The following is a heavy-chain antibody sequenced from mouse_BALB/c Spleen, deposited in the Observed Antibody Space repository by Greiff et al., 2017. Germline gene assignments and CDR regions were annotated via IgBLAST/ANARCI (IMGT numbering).Heavy chain of an antibody. V-gene: IGHV1-9*01. CDR1: GYTFSSYW. Sequence: QVQLQQSGAELMKPGASVKISCKATGYTFSSYWIEWVKQRPGHGLEWIGEILPGSGSTNYNEKFKGKATFTADTSSNTAYMQLSSLTSEDSAVYYCANPPYYGKGGFDYWGQGTTLTVSS. J-gene: IGHJ2*01. D-gene: IGHD2-10*01. CDR3: ANPPYYGKGGFDY. CDR2: ILPGSGST.